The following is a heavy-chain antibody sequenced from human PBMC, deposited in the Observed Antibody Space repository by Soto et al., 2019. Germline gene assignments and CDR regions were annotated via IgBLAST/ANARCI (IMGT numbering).Heavy chain of an antibody. V-gene: IGHV1-18*01. J-gene: IGHJ4*02. CDR1: GYTFSDYG. Sequence: QVQLVQSGAEVKETGASVKVSCKASGYTFSDYGISWLRQAPGQGLEWMGWISGDNAKTRYAQKVQGRVTMTTDTSTNTAYIELGALRSDDTAVFYCARGARPITESEDAYTPFDFWGQGTLVTVAS. D-gene: IGHD3-10*01. CDR3: ARGARPITESEDAYTPFDF. CDR2: ISGDNAKT.